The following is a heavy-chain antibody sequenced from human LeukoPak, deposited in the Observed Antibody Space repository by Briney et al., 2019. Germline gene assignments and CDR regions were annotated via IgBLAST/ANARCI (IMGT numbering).Heavy chain of an antibody. CDR1: GGSFSGYY. Sequence: PSETLSLTCAVYGGSFSGYYWSWIRQPPGKGLEWIGYIYYSGSTYYNPSLKSRVTISVDTSKNQFSLKLSSVTAADTAVYYCARAQKTYYYDSSGYYVAYWGQGTLVTVSS. CDR3: ARAQKTYYYDSSGYYVAY. D-gene: IGHD3-22*01. J-gene: IGHJ4*02. CDR2: IYYSGST. V-gene: IGHV4-34*01.